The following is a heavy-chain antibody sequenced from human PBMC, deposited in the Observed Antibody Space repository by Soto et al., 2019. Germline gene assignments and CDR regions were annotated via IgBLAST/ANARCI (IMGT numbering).Heavy chain of an antibody. J-gene: IGHJ4*02. D-gene: IGHD3-9*01. V-gene: IGHV4-59*01. Sequence: SETLSLTCTVSGGSISSYYWSWIRQPPGKGLEWIGYIYYSGSTNYNPSLKSRVTISVDTSKNQFSLKLSSVTAADTAVYYCARAMPEYYDILTGYYINYWGQGTLVTVSS. CDR3: ARAMPEYYDILTGYYINY. CDR2: IYYSGST. CDR1: GGSISSYY.